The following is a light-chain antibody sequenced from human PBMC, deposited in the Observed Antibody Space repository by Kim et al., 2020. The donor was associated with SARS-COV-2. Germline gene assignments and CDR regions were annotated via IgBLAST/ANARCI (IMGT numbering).Light chain of an antibody. V-gene: IGKV3-15*01. CDR3: QQYNNGPPWT. Sequence: YPGERATLSCRASQSVSSNLAWYQQKPGQAPRLLIYGASTRATGIPARFSGSGSGTEFTLTISSLQSEDFAVYYCQQYNNGPPWTFGQGTKVDIK. J-gene: IGKJ1*01. CDR1: QSVSSN. CDR2: GAS.